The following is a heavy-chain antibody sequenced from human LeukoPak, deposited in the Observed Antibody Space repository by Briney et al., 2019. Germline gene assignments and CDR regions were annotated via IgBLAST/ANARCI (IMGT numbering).Heavy chain of an antibody. J-gene: IGHJ4*02. D-gene: IGHD6-19*01. CDR1: GFSFSSFD. CDR2: IGSGGDT. CDR3: ARAVAGTDEIDS. V-gene: IGHV3-13*01. Sequence: GGSLRLSCAGSGFSFSSFDMLWVRQATGKGLEWVSAIGSGGDTYYAGSVKGRFTISRESAKNSFYLQMNSLSAGDTAVYFCARAVAGTDEIDSWGQGTLVTVSS.